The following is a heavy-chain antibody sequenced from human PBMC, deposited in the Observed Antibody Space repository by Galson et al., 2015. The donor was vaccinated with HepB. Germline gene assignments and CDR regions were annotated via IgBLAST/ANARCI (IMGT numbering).Heavy chain of an antibody. CDR1: GYTFTNYA. V-gene: IGHV7-4-1*02. CDR2: INTNTGEP. CDR3: ARVTATHNFGRGRYSFYYYGMDV. Sequence: SVKVSCKASGYTFTNYAINWVRQAPGQGLEWMGWINTNTGEPTYAQAFTGRFVFSLDTSVTTAHLQISSLKPEDTAVYYCARVTATHNFGRGRYSFYYYGMDVGGQGTTVTVPS. D-gene: IGHD4-23*01. J-gene: IGHJ6*02.